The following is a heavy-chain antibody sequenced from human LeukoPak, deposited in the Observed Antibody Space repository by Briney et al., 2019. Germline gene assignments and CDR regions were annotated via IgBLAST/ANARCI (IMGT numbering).Heavy chain of an antibody. D-gene: IGHD3-22*01. Sequence: PGGSLRLSCAASGFTFSSYGMHWVRQAPGKGLEWVAFIRYDGSNKYYADSVKGRFTISRDNSKNTLYLQMDSLRAEDTAVYYCAKPPSSYYDSSGYYFDYWGQGTLVTVSS. V-gene: IGHV3-30*02. J-gene: IGHJ4*02. CDR3: AKPPSSYYDSSGYYFDY. CDR1: GFTFSSYG. CDR2: IRYDGSNK.